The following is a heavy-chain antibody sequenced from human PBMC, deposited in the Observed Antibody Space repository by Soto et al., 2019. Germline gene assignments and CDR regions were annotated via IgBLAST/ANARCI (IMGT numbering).Heavy chain of an antibody. V-gene: IGHV3-74*01. CDR2: INNNGSDT. CDR3: ARVGGNSGLAY. Sequence: GGSLRLSCAASGFTFNKYRMYWVRQAPGKGLEWVSRINNNGSDTTYAGSVKGRFTISGDNAKNTVYLQIDSLRAEDTAVYYCARVGGNSGLAYWGQGTVVTVSS. CDR1: GFTFNKYR. J-gene: IGHJ4*02. D-gene: IGHD1-1*01.